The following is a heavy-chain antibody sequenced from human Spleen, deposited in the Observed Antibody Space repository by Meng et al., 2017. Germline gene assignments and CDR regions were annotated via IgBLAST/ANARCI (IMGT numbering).Heavy chain of an antibody. CDR1: GDSVSSNSAA. D-gene: IGHD6-19*01. V-gene: IGHV6-1*01. CDR2: THYRPKWYH. CDR3: ARDGSGWYSFDY. Sequence: LRLSCAISGDSVSSNSAAWNWIRQSPSRGLEWLGRTHYRPKWYHDYALSVQSRIIIYPDTSKNQFSLQLNSVTPEDTAVYYCARDGSGWYSFDYWGQGILVTVSS. J-gene: IGHJ4*02.